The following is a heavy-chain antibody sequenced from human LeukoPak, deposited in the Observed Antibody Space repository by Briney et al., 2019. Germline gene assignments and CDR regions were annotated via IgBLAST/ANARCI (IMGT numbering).Heavy chain of an antibody. V-gene: IGHV3-7*01. Sequence: GGSLGLSCAASGFTFSTYWMAWVRQAPGKGLEWVANINPGGSGKYYVGSVKGRFNISRDDAKTSLYLQMDNLRVEDTAVYSCARWGSAYTIDYWGQGTLVTVSS. J-gene: IGHJ4*02. D-gene: IGHD2-21*01. CDR2: INPGGSGK. CDR3: ARWGSAYTIDY. CDR1: GFTFSTYW.